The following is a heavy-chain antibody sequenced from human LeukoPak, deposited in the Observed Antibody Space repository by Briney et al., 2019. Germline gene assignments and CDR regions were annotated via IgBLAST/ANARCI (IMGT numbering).Heavy chain of an antibody. J-gene: IGHJ3*02. Sequence: WASVKVSCKASQYTLTGYYMHWVRQAPGQGIECMGWSNPNSGDTNYAQKFQGRVTMTRDTSISTAYMELSRLRSDDTAVYYCARAFYYGSGSYAFDIWGQGTLVTVSS. V-gene: IGHV1-2*02. CDR2: SNPNSGDT. CDR3: ARAFYYGSGSYAFDI. D-gene: IGHD3-10*01. CDR1: QYTLTGYY.